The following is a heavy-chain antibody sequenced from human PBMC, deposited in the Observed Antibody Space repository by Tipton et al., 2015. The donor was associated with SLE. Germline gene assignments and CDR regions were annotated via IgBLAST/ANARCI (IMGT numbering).Heavy chain of an antibody. CDR1: GGSISSDIYF. CDR2: ISTSGSS. J-gene: IGHJ2*01. V-gene: IGHV4-61*02. Sequence: TLSLTCSVSGGSISSDIYFWNWIRQPAGKGLEWIGRISTSGSSTYNPSLKSRVTISVDTSKNQFSLKLSSVTAADTAVYYCARLRWYFDLWGRGTLVTVSP. CDR3: ARLRWYFDL.